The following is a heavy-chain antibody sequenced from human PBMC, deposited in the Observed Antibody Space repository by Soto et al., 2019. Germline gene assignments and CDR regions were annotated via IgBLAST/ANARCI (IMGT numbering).Heavy chain of an antibody. CDR2: INAGNGNT. CDR3: ARDRPYYYDSTAYPSHGMDV. V-gene: IGHV1-3*01. J-gene: IGHJ6*01. CDR1: GYSFNTYA. D-gene: IGHD3-22*01. Sequence: GASVKVSCKASGYSFNTYAFHWVRQAPGQRLEWMGWINAGNGNTKYSQKFQGRVTFTRDTSASTAYMEVSSLRFEDTAIYFCARDRPYYYDSTAYPSHGMDVWGQGTTVTVSS.